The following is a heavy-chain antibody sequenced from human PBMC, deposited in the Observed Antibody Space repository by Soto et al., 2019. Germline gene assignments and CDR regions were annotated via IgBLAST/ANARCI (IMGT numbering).Heavy chain of an antibody. D-gene: IGHD5-18*01. CDR3: ARDRAGYSYGYFRNYYYGMDV. V-gene: IGHV4-59*01. CDR2: TYYSGST. J-gene: IGHJ6*02. CDR1: GGSISSYY. Sequence: SETLSLTCTVSGGSISSYYWSWIRQPPGKGLEWIGYTYYSGSTNYNPSLKSRVTISVDTSKNQFSLKLSSVTAADTAVYYCARDRAGYSYGYFRNYYYGMDVWGQGTTVTVSS.